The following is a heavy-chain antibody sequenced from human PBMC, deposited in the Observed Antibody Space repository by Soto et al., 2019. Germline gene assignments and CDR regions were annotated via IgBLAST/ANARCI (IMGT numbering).Heavy chain of an antibody. J-gene: IGHJ4*02. CDR2: IKSKTDGGTT. CDR1: GFTLSNAW. Sequence: GESLRLSCAVSGFTLSNAWMSWVRQAPGKGLEWVGRIKSKTDGGTTDYAAPVKGRFPISRDDSKNSQYLQMNSRKTEDTAVYYCARMSFDYWGQGTLVTVSS. CDR3: ARMSFDY. V-gene: IGHV3-15*01.